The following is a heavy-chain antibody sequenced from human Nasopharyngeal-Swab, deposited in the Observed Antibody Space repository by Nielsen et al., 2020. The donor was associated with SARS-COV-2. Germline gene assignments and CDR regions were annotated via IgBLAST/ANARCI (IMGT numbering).Heavy chain of an antibody. J-gene: IGHJ3*02. Sequence: GESLKISCMASGYSFTTYWIGWVRQMPGKGLEWMGIIFPGDSDTKYSPSFQGHVTISADKSINTAYLQWSSLRTSDTAMYYCARRNSEGGMADAFEIWGQGTMVTVSS. CDR2: IFPGDSDT. CDR3: ARRNSEGGMADAFEI. V-gene: IGHV5-51*01. CDR1: GYSFTTYW. D-gene: IGHD2/OR15-2a*01.